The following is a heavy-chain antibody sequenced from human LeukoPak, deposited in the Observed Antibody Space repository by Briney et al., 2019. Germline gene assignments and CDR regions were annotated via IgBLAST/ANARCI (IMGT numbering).Heavy chain of an antibody. V-gene: IGHV3-23*01. J-gene: IGHJ4*02. CDR1: GFTFNTNA. D-gene: IGHD5-12*01. Sequence: PGGSLRLSCAASGFTFNTNAMSWVRQAPGKGLEWVSAISGRTGGTYYADSVKGLFTISRDNSKSTLYLQMDSLRAEDTAVYYCAKCGNSGCHLIDYWGQGTLVTVSS. CDR3: AKCGNSGCHLIDY. CDR2: ISGRTGGT.